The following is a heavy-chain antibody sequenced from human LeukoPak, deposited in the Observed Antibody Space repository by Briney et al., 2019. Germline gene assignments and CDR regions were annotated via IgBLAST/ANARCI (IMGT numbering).Heavy chain of an antibody. Sequence: GGSLRLSCAASGYTYSSYTMLWVRQAPGKGLEWVSAIDGSGVTSFYGDSVKARFTISRDNSKNTLYLQMNSLRAEDTALYYCAKRVAEQSTSWYIDIWGLGTMVTISS. CDR3: AKRVAEQSTSWYIDI. CDR2: IDGSGVTS. V-gene: IGHV3-23*02. J-gene: IGHJ3*02. CDR1: GYTYSSYT. D-gene: IGHD6-19*01.